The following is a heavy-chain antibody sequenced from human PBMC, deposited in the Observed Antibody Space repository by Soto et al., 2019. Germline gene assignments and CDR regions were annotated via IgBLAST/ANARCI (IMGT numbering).Heavy chain of an antibody. CDR3: AKGGRNIVVVTAIGDTFDY. D-gene: IGHD2-21*02. CDR2: ISYDGSNK. CDR1: GFTFSSYG. Sequence: GSLRLSCAASGFTFSSYGMHWVRQAPGKGLEWVAVISYDGSNKYYADSVKGRFTISRDNSKNTLYLQMNSLRAEDTAVYYCAKGGRNIVVVTAIGDTFDYWGQGTLVTVSS. J-gene: IGHJ4*02. V-gene: IGHV3-30*18.